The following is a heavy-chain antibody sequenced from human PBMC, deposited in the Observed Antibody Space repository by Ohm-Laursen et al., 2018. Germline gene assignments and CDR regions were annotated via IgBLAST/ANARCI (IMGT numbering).Heavy chain of an antibody. CDR3: VRPKSISSRREWFDP. CDR2: MDPKSGQT. CDR1: GYTFTNYD. J-gene: IGHJ5*02. Sequence: ASVKVSCKASGYTFTNYDINRVRQATGQGLEWMGWMDPKSGQTAYAQNFQGRVTMTRDTSTSTAYMELSSLKSEDTAIYYCVRPKSISSRREWFDPWGQGTLVIVSS. V-gene: IGHV1-8*01. D-gene: IGHD6-13*01.